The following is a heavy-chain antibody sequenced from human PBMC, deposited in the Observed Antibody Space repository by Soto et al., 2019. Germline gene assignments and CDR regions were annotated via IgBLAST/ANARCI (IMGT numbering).Heavy chain of an antibody. J-gene: IGHJ4*02. CDR2: IYWDADK. CDR1: GFSLSTSGVG. Sequence: QITLRESGPTLVKPTQTLTLTCTFSGFSLSTSGVGVGWIRQPPGKALEWLALIYWDADKRYSPSLKSRLTITKDTAKNHVVLTMTNMDPVDTATYHGAHRLDGDYACDYWGQGTLVTVSS. D-gene: IGHD4-17*01. CDR3: AHRLDGDYACDY. V-gene: IGHV2-5*02.